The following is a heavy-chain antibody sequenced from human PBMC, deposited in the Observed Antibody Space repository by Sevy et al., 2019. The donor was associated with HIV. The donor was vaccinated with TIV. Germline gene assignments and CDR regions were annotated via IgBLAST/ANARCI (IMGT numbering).Heavy chain of an antibody. CDR3: ARGGSKWNDDYFDY. CDR2: IDPKSGGT. V-gene: IGHV1-2*02. Sequence: ASVKVSCKASGYTFSVKYIHWVRQAPGQGLEWVGWIDPKSGGTSHAQKFQGRVSMTRDTSISTAYMELYWLTSDDTAVYYCARGGSKWNDDYFDYWGQGSLVTVSS. D-gene: IGHD1-20*01. CDR1: GYTFSVKY. J-gene: IGHJ4*02.